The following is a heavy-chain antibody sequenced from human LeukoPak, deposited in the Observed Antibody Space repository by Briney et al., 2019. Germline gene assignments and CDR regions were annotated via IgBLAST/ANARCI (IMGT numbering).Heavy chain of an antibody. CDR1: GGSISSYY. CDR3: ARRGRYDFWSGYPGAFDI. V-gene: IGHV4-59*01. CDR2: IYYSGST. J-gene: IGHJ3*02. D-gene: IGHD3-3*01. Sequence: PSETLSLTCTVSGGSISSYYWSWIRQPPGKGLEWIGYIYYSGSTNYNPSLKSRVTISVDTSKNQFSLKLSSVTAADTAVYYCARRGRYDFWSGYPGAFDIWGQGTMVTVSS.